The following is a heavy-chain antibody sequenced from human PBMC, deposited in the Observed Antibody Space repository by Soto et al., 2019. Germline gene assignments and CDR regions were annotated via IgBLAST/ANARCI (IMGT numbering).Heavy chain of an antibody. J-gene: IGHJ1*01. CDR2: IYHSGST. CDR1: SGSISSSNW. Sequence: QVQLQESAPGLVKPSGTLSLTCAVASGSISSSNWWSWVRQPPGKGLEWIGEIYHSGSTNYNPSLKSRVTISVDKSKNQFSLKLSSVTAADTAVYYCASGYCSGGSCYHEYFQHWGQGTLVTVSS. V-gene: IGHV4-4*02. CDR3: ASGYCSGGSCYHEYFQH. D-gene: IGHD2-15*01.